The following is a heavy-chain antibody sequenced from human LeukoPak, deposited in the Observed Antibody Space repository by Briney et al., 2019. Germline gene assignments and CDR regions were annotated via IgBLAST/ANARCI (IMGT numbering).Heavy chain of an antibody. CDR1: GGTFSSYA. CDR2: IIPIFGTA. Sequence: SVKVSCKASGGTFSSYAISWVRQAPGQGLEWMGGIIPIFGTANYAQKFQGRVTITADESTSTAYMELSSLRSEDTAVYYCASSIVVVPAAMGTMGYWGQGTLVTVSS. D-gene: IGHD2-2*01. CDR3: ASSIVVVPAAMGTMGY. V-gene: IGHV1-69*13. J-gene: IGHJ4*02.